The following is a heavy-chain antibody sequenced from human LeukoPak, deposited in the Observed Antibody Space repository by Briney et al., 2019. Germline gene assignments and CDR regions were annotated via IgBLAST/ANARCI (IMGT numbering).Heavy chain of an antibody. CDR3: ARRLLGLFDY. V-gene: IGHV4-34*01. J-gene: IGHJ4*02. CDR2: INHSGST. D-gene: IGHD2/OR15-2a*01. Sequence: SETLSLTCAVYGGSFSGYYWSWIRQPPGKGLEWIGEINHSGSTNYNPSLKGRVTISVDTSKNQFSLKLSSVTAADTAVYYCARRLLGLFDYWGQGTLVTVSS. CDR1: GGSFSGYY.